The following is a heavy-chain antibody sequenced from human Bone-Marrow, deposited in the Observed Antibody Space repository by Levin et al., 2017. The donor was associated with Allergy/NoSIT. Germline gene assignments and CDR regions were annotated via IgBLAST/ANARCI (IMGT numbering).Heavy chain of an antibody. CDR2: ISGSGGST. CDR3: AKEDGDYVGAYYGMDV. V-gene: IGHV3-23*01. Sequence: GESLKISCAASGFTFSSYAMSWVRQAPGKGLEWVSAISGSGGSTYYADSVKGRFTISRDNSKNTLYLQMNSLRAEDTAVYYCAKEDGDYVGAYYGMDVWGQGTTVTVSS. J-gene: IGHJ6*02. D-gene: IGHD4-17*01. CDR1: GFTFSSYA.